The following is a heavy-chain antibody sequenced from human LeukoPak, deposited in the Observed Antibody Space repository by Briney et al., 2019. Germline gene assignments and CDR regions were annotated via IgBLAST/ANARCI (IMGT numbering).Heavy chain of an antibody. Sequence: PGGSLRLSCAASGFTFSAYAMSWVRQAPGKGLEWVSAISPSGGNTFYADSVKGRFTISRDNAKNSLYLQMNSLRDEDTAVYYCARDLSGGYFGFMDVWGQGTLVTVSS. CDR1: GFTFSAYA. V-gene: IGHV3-23*01. D-gene: IGHD3/OR15-3a*01. CDR3: ARDLSGGYFGFMDV. J-gene: IGHJ4*02. CDR2: ISPSGGNT.